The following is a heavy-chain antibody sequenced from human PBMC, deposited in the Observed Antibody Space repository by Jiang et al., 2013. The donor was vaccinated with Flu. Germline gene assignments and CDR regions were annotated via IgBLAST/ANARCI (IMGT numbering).Heavy chain of an antibody. Sequence: QLLESGGGVVQPGRSLRLSCAASGFTFSSYGMHWVRQAPGKGLEWVAVISYDGSNKYYADSVKGRFTISRDNSKNTLYLQMNSLRAEDTAVYYCAKEVTVTTPHYFDYWGQGTLVTVSS. CDR1: GFTFSSYG. J-gene: IGHJ4*02. CDR2: ISYDGSNK. V-gene: IGHV3-30*18. CDR3: AKEVTVTTPHYFDY. D-gene: IGHD4-17*01.